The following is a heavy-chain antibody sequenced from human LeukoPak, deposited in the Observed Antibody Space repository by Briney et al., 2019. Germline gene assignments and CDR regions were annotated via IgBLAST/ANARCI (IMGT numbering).Heavy chain of an antibody. CDR3: ARDGADSGYDHEYYYYYGMDV. Sequence: SVKVSCKASGGTFSSYAVSWVRQAPGRGLEWMGRIIPILGIANYAQKFQGRVTITADKSTSTAYMELSSLRSEDTAVYYCARDGADSGYDHEYYYYYGMDVWGQGTTVTVSS. D-gene: IGHD5-12*01. V-gene: IGHV1-69*04. J-gene: IGHJ6*02. CDR1: GGTFSSYA. CDR2: IIPILGIA.